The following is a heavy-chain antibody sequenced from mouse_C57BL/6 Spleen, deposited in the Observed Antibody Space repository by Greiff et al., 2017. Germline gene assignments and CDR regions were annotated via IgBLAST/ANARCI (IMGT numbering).Heavy chain of an antibody. CDR1: GYTFTDYE. Sequence: QVQLKESGAELVRPGASVTLSCKASGYTFTDYEMHWVKQTPVHGLEWIGAIDPETGGTAYNQKFKGKAILTADKSSSTAYMELRSLTSEDSAVYYCTRAYEDYAMDYWGQGTSVTVSS. V-gene: IGHV1-15*01. CDR3: TRAYEDYAMDY. D-gene: IGHD6-5*01. J-gene: IGHJ4*01. CDR2: IDPETGGT.